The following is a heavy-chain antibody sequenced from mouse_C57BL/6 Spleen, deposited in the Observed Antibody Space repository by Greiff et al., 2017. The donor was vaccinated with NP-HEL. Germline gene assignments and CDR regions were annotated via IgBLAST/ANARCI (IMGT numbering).Heavy chain of an antibody. Sequence: EVQLVESGGGLVKPGGSLKLSCAASGFTFSDYGMHWVRQAPEKGLEWVAYISSGSSTIYYADTVKGRFTISRDNAKNTLFLQMTSLRSEDTAMYYCARPGVAAQAWFAYWGQRTLVTVSA. J-gene: IGHJ3*01. V-gene: IGHV5-17*01. CDR1: GFTFSDYG. D-gene: IGHD3-2*02. CDR2: ISSGSSTI. CDR3: ARPGVAAQAWFAY.